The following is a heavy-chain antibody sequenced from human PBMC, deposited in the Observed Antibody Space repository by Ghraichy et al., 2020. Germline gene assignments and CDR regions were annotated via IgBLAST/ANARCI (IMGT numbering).Heavy chain of an antibody. D-gene: IGHD6-19*01. V-gene: IGHV4-61*01. CDR1: GGSVSSGSYY. Sequence: SETLSLTCTVSGGSVSSGSYYWSWIRQPPGKGLEWIGYIYYSGSTNYNPSLKSRVTISVDTSKNQFSLKLSSVTAADTAVYYCARTGIAVDLSDYWGQGTLVTVSS. J-gene: IGHJ4*02. CDR2: IYYSGST. CDR3: ARTGIAVDLSDY.